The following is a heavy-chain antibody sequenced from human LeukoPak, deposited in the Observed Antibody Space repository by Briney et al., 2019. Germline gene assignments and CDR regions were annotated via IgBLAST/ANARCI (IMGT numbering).Heavy chain of an antibody. J-gene: IGHJ4*02. V-gene: IGHV4-59*01. Sequence: SETLSLTCTVSGGSITTYYWTWIRQPPGKGLEWIGHIHHSGGTNFNPSLKSRVTISLDTSKNQLSLKLTSVTAADTAIYFCARVGYSSGWYPFDYWGQGTLVTVSS. CDR1: GGSITTYY. D-gene: IGHD6-19*01. CDR3: ARVGYSSGWYPFDY. CDR2: IHHSGGT.